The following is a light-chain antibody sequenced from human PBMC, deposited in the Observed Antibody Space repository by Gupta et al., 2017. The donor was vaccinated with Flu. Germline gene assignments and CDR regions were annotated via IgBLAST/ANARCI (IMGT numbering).Light chain of an antibody. Sequence: QSVLTQPPSASGTPGQRVTISGSGRSSNIGSNTVNWYQQRPGTAPKLLIYSNNQRPSGVPDRFSGSKSGTSASLAISGLQSEDEADYYCAAWDDSLNGYVFGTGTKVTVL. J-gene: IGLJ1*01. CDR3: AAWDDSLNGYV. CDR2: SNN. V-gene: IGLV1-44*01. CDR1: SSNIGSNT.